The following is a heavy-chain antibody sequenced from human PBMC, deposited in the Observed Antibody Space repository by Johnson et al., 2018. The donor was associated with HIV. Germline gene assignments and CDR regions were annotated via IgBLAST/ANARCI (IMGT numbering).Heavy chain of an antibody. J-gene: IGHJ3*01. D-gene: IGHD1-26*01. CDR1: GFIFSKAW. Sequence: VQLVESGGGLVKPGGSLRLSCVASGFIFSKAWMTWVRQAPGKGLEWVSVLYADGRTYYADSVKGRFTVSSDYSENTLYLQMNSLTAEDTAVYYCATKGSKWELIVEGFAVWGQGTMVTVSS. CDR3: ATKGSKWELIVEGFAV. CDR2: LYADGRT. V-gene: IGHV3-66*02.